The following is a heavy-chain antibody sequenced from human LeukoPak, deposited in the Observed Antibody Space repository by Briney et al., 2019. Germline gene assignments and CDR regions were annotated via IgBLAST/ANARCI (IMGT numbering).Heavy chain of an antibody. J-gene: IGHJ4*02. CDR2: LNWNGGRT. CDR3: ARDLIVRGGPLDY. V-gene: IGHV3-20*04. D-gene: IGHD2-15*01. Sequence: GGSLILSCAPSGVTLDDYGMRGVREGPGKGLEWFSALNWNGGRTGYADSVKGRLSISRDNAKNSLYLQMNSLRAEDTALYYCARDLIVRGGPLDYWGQGTLVTVSS. CDR1: GVTLDDYG.